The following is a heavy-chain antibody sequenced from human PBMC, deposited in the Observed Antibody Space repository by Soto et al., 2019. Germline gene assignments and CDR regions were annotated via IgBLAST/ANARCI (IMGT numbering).Heavy chain of an antibody. D-gene: IGHD2-15*01. Sequence: QVQLQESGPGLVKPSETLSLTCTVSGGSISSYYWSWIRQPPGKGLEWIGYIYYSGSTNYNPPIKSRVTISVDTSKNQFSLKLSSVTAADTAVYYCARGVEGYCSGGSCYYFDYWGQGSLVTVSS. CDR2: IYYSGST. J-gene: IGHJ4*02. CDR3: ARGVEGYCSGGSCYYFDY. CDR1: GGSISSYY. V-gene: IGHV4-59*01.